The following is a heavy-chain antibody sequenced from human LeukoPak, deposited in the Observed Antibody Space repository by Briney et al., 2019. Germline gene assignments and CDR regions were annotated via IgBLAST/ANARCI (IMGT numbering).Heavy chain of an antibody. CDR1: GGSISSYY. J-gene: IGHJ4*02. D-gene: IGHD4-11*01. Sequence: SETLSLTCTVSGGSISSYYWSWIRQPPGKGLEWIGYIYYSGSTNYNPSLKSRVTISVDTSKNQFSLKLNSVTAADTAVYYCARHAYRSYFDYWGQGTLVTVSS. V-gene: IGHV4-59*08. CDR3: ARHAYRSYFDY. CDR2: IYYSGST.